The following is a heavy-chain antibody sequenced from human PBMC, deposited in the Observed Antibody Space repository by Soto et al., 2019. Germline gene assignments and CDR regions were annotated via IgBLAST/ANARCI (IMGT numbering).Heavy chain of an antibody. CDR2: ISYDGSNK. V-gene: IGHV3-30*18. Sequence: QVQLVESGGGVVQPGRSLRLSCAASGFTFSRYDMHWVRQAPGKGLEWVAIISYDGSNKYYADSVKGRFTISRDNSKNTQYLQMNSLIPGDTAVYYCAKGSYSGIYSDFDYWGQGTLVTVSS. D-gene: IGHD1-26*01. J-gene: IGHJ4*02. CDR1: GFTFSRYD. CDR3: AKGSYSGIYSDFDY.